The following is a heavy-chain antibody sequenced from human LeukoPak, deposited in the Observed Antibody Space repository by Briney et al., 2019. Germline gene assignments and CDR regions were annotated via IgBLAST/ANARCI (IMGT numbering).Heavy chain of an antibody. V-gene: IGHV3-21*01. CDR2: ISSSSSYI. D-gene: IGHD1-1*01. CDR1: GFTFNSYS. CDR3: ASPVKYNWNDLGAFDI. J-gene: IGHJ3*02. Sequence: GGSLRLSCAASGFTFNSYSMNWVRQAPGKGLEWVSSISSSSSYIYYADSVKGRFTISRDNAKNSLYLQMNSLRAEDTAVYYCASPVKYNWNDLGAFDIWGQGTMVTVSS.